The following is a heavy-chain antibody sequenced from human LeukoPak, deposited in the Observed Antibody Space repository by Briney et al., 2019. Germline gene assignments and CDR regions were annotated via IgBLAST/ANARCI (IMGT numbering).Heavy chain of an antibody. CDR3: ARDSGTTGEVKFDP. D-gene: IGHD3-10*01. Sequence: SQTLSLTCTVSGGSITSYYWSWIRQPAGKGLEWIGRIYFSGSTDYNPSLKSRVTMSVDSSKTQFSLKLSSVTAADTAIHYCARDSGTTGEVKFDPWGQGTLVTVSS. J-gene: IGHJ5*02. CDR2: IYFSGST. V-gene: IGHV4-4*07. CDR1: GGSITSYY.